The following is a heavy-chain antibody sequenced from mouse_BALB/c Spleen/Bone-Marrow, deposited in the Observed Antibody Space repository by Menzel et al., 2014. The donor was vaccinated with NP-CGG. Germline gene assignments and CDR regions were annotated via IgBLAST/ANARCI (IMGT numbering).Heavy chain of an antibody. CDR1: GFTFSSFG. CDR2: ISSGSSTV. CDR3: ARSGSSSGYFDY. D-gene: IGHD1-1*01. V-gene: IGHV5-17*02. J-gene: IGHJ2*01. Sequence: EVHLVESGGGLVQPGGSRKLSCAASGFTFSSFGMHCVRQAPEKGLEWVAYISSGSSTVYYADTVMGRFTISRDNPKNTLFLQMTSLRSEDTAMYYCARSGSSSGYFDYWGQGTTLTVSS.